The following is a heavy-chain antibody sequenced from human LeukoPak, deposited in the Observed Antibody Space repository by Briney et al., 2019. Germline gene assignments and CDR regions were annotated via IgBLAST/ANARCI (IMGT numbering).Heavy chain of an antibody. CDR3: ARLGYTGTSYYYYYMDV. CDR1: GGSISSYY. D-gene: IGHD6-13*01. J-gene: IGHJ6*03. V-gene: IGHV4-59*12. Sequence: SETLSLTCTVSGGSISSYYWSWIRQPPGKGLEWIGYIYYSGSTNYNPSLKSRVTISVDTSKNQFSLKLSSVTAADTAVYYCARLGYTGTSYYYYYMDVWGKGTTVTISS. CDR2: IYYSGST.